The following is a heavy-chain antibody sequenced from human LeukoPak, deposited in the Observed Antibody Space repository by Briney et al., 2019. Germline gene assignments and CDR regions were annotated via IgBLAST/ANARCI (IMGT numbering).Heavy chain of an antibody. J-gene: IGHJ4*02. CDR2: ISGGGGST. CDR1: GFTFSSYA. V-gene: IGHV3-23*01. D-gene: IGHD3-3*01. CDR3: AKVKVVDFWSGYSAAYYFDY. Sequence: QSGGSLRLSCAASGFTFSSYAMSWVRQAPGKGLEWVSAISGGGGSTYYADSVKGRFTISRDNSKNTLYLQMNSLRAEDTAVYYCAKVKVVDFWSGYSAAYYFDYWGQGTLVTVSS.